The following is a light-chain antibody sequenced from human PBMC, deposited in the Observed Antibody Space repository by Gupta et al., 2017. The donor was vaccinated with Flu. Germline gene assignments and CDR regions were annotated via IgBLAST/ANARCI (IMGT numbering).Light chain of an antibody. CDR2: QDN. Sequence: SYKLTQPPSVSVSPGQTATITCSGDKLGSKYASWYQQKPGQSPVLVIYQDNKRPSGIPERFSASNSGDTATLAISGSQAMDEADYYCQAFDSSTWVFGGGTKLTVL. V-gene: IGLV3-1*01. CDR1: KLGSKY. J-gene: IGLJ3*02. CDR3: QAFDSSTWV.